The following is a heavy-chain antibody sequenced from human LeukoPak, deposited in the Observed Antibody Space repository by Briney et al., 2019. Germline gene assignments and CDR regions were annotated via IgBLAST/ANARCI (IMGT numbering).Heavy chain of an antibody. CDR2: ISYSGTT. Sequence: SETLSLTCTVSGGSIISNSYYWGWIRQPPGKGLEWIASISYSGTTYYNPSLQSRVTISVDTSKNQFSLRLNSVAAADTAFYYCARQARIVGATRGYFEDWGQGTLVTVSS. J-gene: IGHJ4*02. CDR3: ARQARIVGATRGYFED. D-gene: IGHD1-26*01. V-gene: IGHV4-39*01. CDR1: GGSIISNSYY.